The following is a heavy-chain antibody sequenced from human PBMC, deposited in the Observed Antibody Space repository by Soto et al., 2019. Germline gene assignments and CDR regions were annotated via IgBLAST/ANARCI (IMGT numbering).Heavy chain of an antibody. CDR2: ITASNGNA. V-gene: IGHV1-18*01. CDR1: GYTFTNYG. CDR3: ARGASCSSTCCYDNFHYGLAV. Sequence: QVQLVQSGPEVKNPGASLKVSCKASGYTFTNYGITWVRQAPGQGLEWMGWITASNGNANYAREIQGRLTLTRDTSTNTASMELRSLRFDDTAVYYCARGASCSSTCCYDNFHYGLAVWGQGTTVIVSS. D-gene: IGHD2-2*01. J-gene: IGHJ6*02.